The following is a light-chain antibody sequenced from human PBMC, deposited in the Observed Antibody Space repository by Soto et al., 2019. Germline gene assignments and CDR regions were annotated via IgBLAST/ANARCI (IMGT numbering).Light chain of an antibody. Sequence: QSALAQPASVSGSPGQSITISCTGTSSDVGGYNYVSWYQQHLGKAPKLMIYDVSNRPSGVSNRFSGSKSGNTASLTFSGLQAEDEADYYCSSYTSSSTPFYVFGTGTKVTVL. CDR3: SSYTSSSTPFYV. J-gene: IGLJ1*01. CDR2: DVS. CDR1: SSDVGGYNY. V-gene: IGLV2-14*01.